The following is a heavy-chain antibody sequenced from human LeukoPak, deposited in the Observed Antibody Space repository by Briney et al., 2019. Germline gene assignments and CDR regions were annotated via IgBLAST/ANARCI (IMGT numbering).Heavy chain of an antibody. D-gene: IGHD2-2*01. Sequence: ASVKVSCKASGYTFTSYGISWVRQAPGQGLEWMGWISAYNGNTNYAQKLQGRVTMTTDTSTSTAYMELSRLRSDDTAVYYCASLNIVVVPAATKDAFDIWGQGTMVTVSS. J-gene: IGHJ3*02. CDR1: GYTFTSYG. CDR3: ASLNIVVVPAATKDAFDI. V-gene: IGHV1-18*01. CDR2: ISAYNGNT.